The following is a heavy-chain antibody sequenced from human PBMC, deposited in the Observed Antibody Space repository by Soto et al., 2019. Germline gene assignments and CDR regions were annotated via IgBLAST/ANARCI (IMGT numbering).Heavy chain of an antibody. J-gene: IGHJ4*02. CDR2: IYHSGST. Sequence: SETLSLTCSVSGGSISSGDYYWSWIRQPPGKGLEWIGYIYHSGSTYYNPSLKSRITISVDRSKNQFSLKLSSVTAADTAVYYCTNSHAGAHIKAPAHWGQGTLVTVSS. V-gene: IGHV4-30-2*01. D-gene: IGHD1-20*01. CDR3: TNSHAGAHIKAPAH. CDR1: GGSISSGDYY.